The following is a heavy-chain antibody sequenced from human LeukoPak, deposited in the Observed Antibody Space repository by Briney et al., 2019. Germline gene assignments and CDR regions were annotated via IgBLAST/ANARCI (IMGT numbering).Heavy chain of an antibody. J-gene: IGHJ4*02. CDR2: ISGSGGAT. CDR1: GFTFSSYA. V-gene: IGHV3-23*01. CDR3: AKTVVTAIRGGFDY. D-gene: IGHD2-21*02. Sequence: GGSLRLSCAAPGFTFSSYAMSWVRQAPGKGLEWVSAISGSGGATYYADSVKGRFTVSRDNSKNTLYVQMNSLRAEDTAVYYCAKTVVTAIRGGFDYWGRGTLVTVSS.